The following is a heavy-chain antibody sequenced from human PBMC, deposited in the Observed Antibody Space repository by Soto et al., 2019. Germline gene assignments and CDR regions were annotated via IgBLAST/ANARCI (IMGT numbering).Heavy chain of an antibody. V-gene: IGHV4-39*01. CDR2: IYYSGST. J-gene: IGHJ5*02. D-gene: IGHD6-13*01. Sequence: PSETLSLTCTVSGGSISSSSYYWGWIRQPPGKGLEWIGSIYYSGSTYYNPSLKSRVTISVDTSKNQFSLKLSSVTAADTAVYYCAREGYSSSWSLFDPWGQGTLVTVSS. CDR3: AREGYSSSWSLFDP. CDR1: GGSISSSSYY.